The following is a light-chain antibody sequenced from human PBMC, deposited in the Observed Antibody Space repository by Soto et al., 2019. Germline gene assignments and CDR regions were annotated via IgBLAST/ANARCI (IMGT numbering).Light chain of an antibody. CDR2: GAS. CDR1: QSVRSN. Sequence: EIVLTQSPATLSVSPGERATLSCRASQSVRSNLAWYHQKPGQAPRLLIYGASTRATGIPARFSGSGSGTEFTLTISSLQSEDFAVYYCQQYNNWPPWTFGQGTRWIS. J-gene: IGKJ1*01. V-gene: IGKV3-15*01. CDR3: QQYNNWPPWT.